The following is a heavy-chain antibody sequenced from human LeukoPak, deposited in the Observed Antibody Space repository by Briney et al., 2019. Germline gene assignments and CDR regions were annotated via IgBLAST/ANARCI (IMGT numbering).Heavy chain of an antibody. D-gene: IGHD2-15*01. CDR2: INYSGGSI. Sequence: GGSLRLSCAASGFTFSSYAMNWVRQAPGKGLEWVSTINYSGGSIYYADSVKGRFTISRDNSKNTVYLQMDSLRVEDTAIYYCAKTTTGYSSGRYPAWPIDYWGQGTLVTVSS. V-gene: IGHV3-23*01. J-gene: IGHJ4*02. CDR3: AKTTTGYSSGRYPAWPIDY. CDR1: GFTFSSYA.